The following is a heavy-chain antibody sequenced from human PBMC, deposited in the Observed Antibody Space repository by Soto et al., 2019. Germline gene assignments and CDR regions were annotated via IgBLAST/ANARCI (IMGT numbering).Heavy chain of an antibody. D-gene: IGHD2-2*01. Sequence: SETLSLTCTVSGGSISSSSYYWGWIRQPPGKGLEWIGSIYYSGSTYYNPSLKSRVTISVDTSRNQFSLKLSSVTAADTAVYYCATVVPAANYFDYWGQGTLVTVSS. CDR2: IYYSGST. CDR3: ATVVPAANYFDY. J-gene: IGHJ4*02. CDR1: GGSISSSSYY. V-gene: IGHV4-39*01.